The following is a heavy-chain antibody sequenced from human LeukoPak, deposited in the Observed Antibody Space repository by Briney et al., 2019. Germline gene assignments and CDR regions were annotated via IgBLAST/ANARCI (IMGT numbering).Heavy chain of an antibody. V-gene: IGHV3-21*01. D-gene: IGHD3-22*01. CDR2: ISSSSYI. CDR3: ARVKRYYDSSGYYLAFFDY. CDR1: GFTFSSYS. J-gene: IGHJ4*02. Sequence: GGSLRLSCAASGFTFSSYSMNWVRQAPGKGLEWVSSISSSSYIYYADSVKGRFTISRDNAKNSLYLQMNSLRAEDTAVYYCARVKRYYDSSGYYLAFFDYWGQGTLVTVSS.